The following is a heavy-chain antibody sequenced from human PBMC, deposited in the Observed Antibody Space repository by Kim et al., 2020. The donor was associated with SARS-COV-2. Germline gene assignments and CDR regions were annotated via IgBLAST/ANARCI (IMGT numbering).Heavy chain of an antibody. D-gene: IGHD6-19*01. CDR1: GFTFSSYA. V-gene: IGHV3-30*04. CDR2: ISYDGSNK. Sequence: GGSLRLSCAASGFTFSSYAMHWVRQAPGKGLEWVAVISYDGSNKYYADSVKGRFTISRDNSKNTLYLQMNSLRAEDTAVYYCARGPRGGGLWLVAFDYWGQGTLVTVSS. CDR3: ARGPRGGGLWLVAFDY. J-gene: IGHJ4*02.